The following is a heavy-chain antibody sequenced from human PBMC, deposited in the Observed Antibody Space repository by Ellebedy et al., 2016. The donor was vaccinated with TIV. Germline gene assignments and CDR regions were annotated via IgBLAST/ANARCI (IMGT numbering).Heavy chain of an antibody. D-gene: IGHD3-9*01. Sequence: MPSETLSLTCAASCGALRSCYWRWLRQPAGKGLEWIGRIYTSGSTNYNPSLKSRVAMSVETSKNQFSLKLSSVTAADTAVYYCARDGPSDDRADYWGQGTLVSVSS. CDR3: ARDGPSDDRADY. CDR1: CGALRSCY. V-gene: IGHV4-4*07. CDR2: IYTSGST. J-gene: IGHJ4*02.